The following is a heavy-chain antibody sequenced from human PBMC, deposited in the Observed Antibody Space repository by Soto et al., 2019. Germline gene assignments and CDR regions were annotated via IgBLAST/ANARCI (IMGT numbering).Heavy chain of an antibody. D-gene: IGHD4-17*01. V-gene: IGHV4-39*02. Sequence: QLQLQESGPGLVKPSDTLSLTCTVSGGSISTDSHYWGWIRQPPGKGLEWIGSVYYAGSTYKNPSLHSRVTIAVDTSKNHFSLKLNSVTAAGTAVYYSARRTNYGDYSFDYWGQGTLVTVSS. CDR3: ARRTNYGDYSFDY. J-gene: IGHJ4*02. CDR1: GGSISTDSHY. CDR2: VYYAGST.